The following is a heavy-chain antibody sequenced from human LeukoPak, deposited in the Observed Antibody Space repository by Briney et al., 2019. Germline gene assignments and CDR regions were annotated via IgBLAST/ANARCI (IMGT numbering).Heavy chain of an antibody. Sequence: SETLSLTCTVSGGSISSYYWSWIRQPPGEGLEWIGYIYYSGSTNYNPSLKSRVTISVDTSKNQFSLKLSSVTAADTAVYYCARLNSSGYYLENWFDPWGQGTLVTVSS. J-gene: IGHJ5*02. V-gene: IGHV4-59*01. D-gene: IGHD3-22*01. CDR1: GGSISSYY. CDR2: IYYSGST. CDR3: ARLNSSGYYLENWFDP.